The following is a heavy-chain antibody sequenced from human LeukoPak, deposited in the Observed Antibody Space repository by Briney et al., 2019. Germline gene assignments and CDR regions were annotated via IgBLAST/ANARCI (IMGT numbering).Heavy chain of an antibody. CDR1: GGTFSSYA. D-gene: IGHD2-15*01. Sequence: SVKVSCKASGGTFSSYAISWVRQAPGQGLEWMGGIIPIFGTANYAQKFQGRVTITTDESTSTAYMELSSLRSEDTAVYYCATSSGYCSGGSCEFDPWGQGTLVTVSS. CDR2: IIPIFGTA. V-gene: IGHV1-69*05. CDR3: ATSSGYCSGGSCEFDP. J-gene: IGHJ5*02.